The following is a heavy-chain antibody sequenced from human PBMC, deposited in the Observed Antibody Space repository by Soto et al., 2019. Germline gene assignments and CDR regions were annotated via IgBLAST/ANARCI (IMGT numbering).Heavy chain of an antibody. V-gene: IGHV3-30*18. D-gene: IGHD6-19*01. CDR1: GFTFSSYG. CDR3: AKESSGWYSY. J-gene: IGHJ4*02. CDR2: ISYDGSNK. Sequence: QVQLVESGGGVVQPGRSLRLSCAASGFTFSSYGMHWVRQAPGKGLEWVAVISYDGSNKYYADSVKGRFTISRDNSMNTLYLQMNSLRAEDTAVYYCAKESSGWYSYWGQGTLVTVSS.